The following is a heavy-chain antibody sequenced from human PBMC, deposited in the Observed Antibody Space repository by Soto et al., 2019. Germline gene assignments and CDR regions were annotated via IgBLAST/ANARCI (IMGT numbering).Heavy chain of an antibody. CDR1: GCTSSRYS. Sequence: PGGSLTLSCAPSGCTSSRYSMNWVRQAPGKGLEWVSSISSSSGYIYYADSVKGRFTISRDNSKNTLYLQMNSLRAEDTAVYYCASSSGYYYFYYWRQGSLVTVSS. CDR2: ISSSSGYI. J-gene: IGHJ4*02. V-gene: IGHV3-21*01. D-gene: IGHD3-22*01. CDR3: ASSSGYYYFYY.